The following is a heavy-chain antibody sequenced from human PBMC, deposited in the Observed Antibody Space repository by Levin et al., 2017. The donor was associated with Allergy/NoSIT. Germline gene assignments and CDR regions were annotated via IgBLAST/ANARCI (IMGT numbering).Heavy chain of an antibody. CDR2: ISYDGSNK. CDR1: GFTFSSYG. D-gene: IGHD1-26*01. V-gene: IGHV3-30*18. CDR3: AKDPRELLYYFDY. J-gene: IGHJ4*02. Sequence: PGGSLRLSCAASGFTFSSYGMHWVRQAPGKGLEWVAVISYDGSNKYYADSVKGRFTISRDNSKNTLYLQMNSLRAEDTAVYYCAKDPRELLYYFDYWGQGTLVTVSS.